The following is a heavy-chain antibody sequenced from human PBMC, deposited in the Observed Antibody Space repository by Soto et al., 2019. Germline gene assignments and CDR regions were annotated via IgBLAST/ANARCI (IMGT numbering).Heavy chain of an antibody. D-gene: IGHD3-22*01. Sequence: ETLSLTCAVSGGSISSSNWWSWVRQPPGKGLEWIGEIYHSGSTNYNPSLKSRVTISVDKSKNQFSLKLSSVTAADTAVYYCARRNYDSSGYYLNAFDIWGQGTMVTVSS. J-gene: IGHJ3*02. V-gene: IGHV4-4*02. CDR3: ARRNYDSSGYYLNAFDI. CDR2: IYHSGST. CDR1: GGSISSSNW.